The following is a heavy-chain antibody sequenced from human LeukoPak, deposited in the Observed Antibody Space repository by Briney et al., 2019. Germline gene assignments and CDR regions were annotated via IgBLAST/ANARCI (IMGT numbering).Heavy chain of an antibody. CDR3: ARVLQVVYCSGDSCSNDAFDI. V-gene: IGHV3-74*01. Sequence: PGGSLRLSCAASGFTFSSYWMHWVRQAPGKGLVWVSRISRDGSITSYADSVKGRFTISRDNAKNTLYVQMISLRAEDTAVYYCARVLQVVYCSGDSCSNDAFDIWGQGTMVTVSS. CDR1: GFTFSSYW. CDR2: ISRDGSIT. D-gene: IGHD2-15*01. J-gene: IGHJ3*02.